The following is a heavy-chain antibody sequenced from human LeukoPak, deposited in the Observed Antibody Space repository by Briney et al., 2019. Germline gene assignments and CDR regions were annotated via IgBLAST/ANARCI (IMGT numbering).Heavy chain of an antibody. D-gene: IGHD3-10*01. Sequence: SETLSLTCTVSGGSISSSSYYWGWIRQPPGKGLEWIGSIYYSGSTYYNPSLKSRVAISIDTSKNQFSLKLSSVTAADTAVYYCARQLYASGTYYAPMDVWGKGTTVTISS. V-gene: IGHV4-39*01. CDR3: ARQLYASGTYYAPMDV. CDR1: GGSISSSSYY. CDR2: IYYSGST. J-gene: IGHJ6*03.